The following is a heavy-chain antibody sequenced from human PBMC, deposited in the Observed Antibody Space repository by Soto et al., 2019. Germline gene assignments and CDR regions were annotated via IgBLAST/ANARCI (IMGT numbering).Heavy chain of an antibody. J-gene: IGHJ4*02. V-gene: IGHV1-69*01. Sequence: QVQLVQSGAEVKKPGSSVTVSGKASGGTFSSYTISWVRQAPGQGLEWMAGISPIFGTPIYAQKFQDRVTITAEDSTMTAYMEMNRLTSEDTAVYYCARVVVGSRLSLDYWGQGTLVTISS. D-gene: IGHD1-26*01. CDR3: ARVVVGSRLSLDY. CDR1: GGTFSSYT. CDR2: ISPIFGTP.